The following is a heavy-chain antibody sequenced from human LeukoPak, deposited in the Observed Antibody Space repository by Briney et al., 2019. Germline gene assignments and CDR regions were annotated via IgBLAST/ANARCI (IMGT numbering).Heavy chain of an antibody. J-gene: IGHJ4*02. V-gene: IGHV4-59*01. Sequence: PSETLSLTCTVSGGSITPYYWSWIRQPPGKELELIAYIYYSGTTNYNPSLKSRVTISVDTSKNQFSLNLGSVTAADTAIYYCARGPYGDYAFDYWGQGALVTVSS. D-gene: IGHD4-17*01. CDR3: ARGPYGDYAFDY. CDR2: IYYSGTT. CDR1: GGSITPYY.